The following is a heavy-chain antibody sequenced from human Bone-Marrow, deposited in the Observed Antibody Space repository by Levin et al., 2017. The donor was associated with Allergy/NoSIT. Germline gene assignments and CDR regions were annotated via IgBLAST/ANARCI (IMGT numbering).Heavy chain of an antibody. CDR2: IRPIFGTA. J-gene: IGHJ3*02. Sequence: GGSLRLSCKASGGTFSSNALNWVRQAPGQGLEWMGGIRPIFGTADYAQKYQGRVSITADESTGTAYMELSSLRSEDTAMYYCTMEAKIVVLPAAGDSFDIWGQGTMVTVSS. CDR1: GGTFSSNA. CDR3: TMEAKIVVLPAAGDSFDI. V-gene: IGHV1-69*01. D-gene: IGHD2-2*01.